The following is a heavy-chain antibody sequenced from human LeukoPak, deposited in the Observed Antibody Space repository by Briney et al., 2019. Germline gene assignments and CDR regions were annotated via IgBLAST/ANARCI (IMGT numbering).Heavy chain of an antibody. D-gene: IGHD3-22*01. CDR3: ARDYYDSSGYSNYYYYMDV. Sequence: ASVKVSCKASGYTFTGYYMHWVRQAPGQGLEWMGWINPNSGGTNYAQKFQGRVTMTRDTSISTAYMELSRLRSDDTAVYYCARDYYDSSGYSNYYYYMDVWGKGTTVTISS. J-gene: IGHJ6*03. CDR1: GYTFTGYY. CDR2: INPNSGGT. V-gene: IGHV1-2*02.